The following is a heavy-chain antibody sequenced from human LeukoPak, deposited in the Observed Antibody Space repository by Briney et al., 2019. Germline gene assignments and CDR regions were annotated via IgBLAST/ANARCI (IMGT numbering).Heavy chain of an antibody. V-gene: IGHV4-59*08. J-gene: IGHJ4*02. Sequence: SETLSLTCAVSPLSVTNYYWSWIRQPPEKGLEWIGYIYYTGNTNYNPSLKSRVTLSLDTSKNQFSLRLNSVTATDTAVYYCARHASYFYSSPYADWGQGTLVTVSS. CDR2: IYYTGNT. CDR1: PLSVTNYY. D-gene: IGHD3-22*01. CDR3: ARHASYFYSSPYAD.